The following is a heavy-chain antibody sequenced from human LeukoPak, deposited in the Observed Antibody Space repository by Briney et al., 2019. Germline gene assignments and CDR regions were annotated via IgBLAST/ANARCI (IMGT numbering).Heavy chain of an antibody. Sequence: GGSLRLSCAASGFTVSSNYMSWVRQAPGKGLEWVSVIYSGGSTYYADSVKGRFTISRDNSKNTLYLQMNSLRAEDTAVYYCAKKEIYDILTGYGIDYWGQGTLVTVSS. CDR1: GFTVSSNY. J-gene: IGHJ4*02. CDR2: IYSGGST. V-gene: IGHV3-53*01. D-gene: IGHD3-9*01. CDR3: AKKEIYDILTGYGIDY.